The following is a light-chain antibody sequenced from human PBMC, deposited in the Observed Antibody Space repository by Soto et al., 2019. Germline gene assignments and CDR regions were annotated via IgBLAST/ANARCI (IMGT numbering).Light chain of an antibody. J-gene: IGKJ1*01. CDR3: QQYDSYSWT. Sequence: DLQMTQSPSTLSASLGDRVTITCRASQRISSWLAWYQQKPGKAPKLLIYKASSLESGVPSRFSGSGSGTEFTLTISSLQPDDFATYYCQQYDSYSWTFGQGTKVEIK. CDR2: KAS. V-gene: IGKV1-5*03. CDR1: QRISSW.